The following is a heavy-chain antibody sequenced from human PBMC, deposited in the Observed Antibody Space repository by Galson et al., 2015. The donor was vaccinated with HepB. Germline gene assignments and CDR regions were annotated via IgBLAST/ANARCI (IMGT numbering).Heavy chain of an antibody. CDR3: GRDERRCGSSILSCYPSDY. CDR1: GFIFRGYA. J-gene: IGHJ4*01. CDR2: ISRTSSYI. V-gene: IGHV3-21*01. D-gene: IGHD2-2*01. Sequence: SLRLSCAGSGFIFRGYAMNWVRQAPGKGLEWVAAISRTSSYIYYAESVKGRFTISRDNAKDSVYLQMNSLRADDTAVYYCGRDERRCGSSILSCYPSDYWGQGTLVTVSP.